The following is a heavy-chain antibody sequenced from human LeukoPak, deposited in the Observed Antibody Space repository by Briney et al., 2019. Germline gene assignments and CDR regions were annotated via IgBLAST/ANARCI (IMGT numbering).Heavy chain of an antibody. CDR2: ISGDGGST. J-gene: IGHJ4*02. D-gene: IGHD6-19*01. CDR3: ARESESSGWYDY. Sequence: PGGSLRLSCAASGFTFTRNAMAWVRQAPGKGLEWVSLISGDGGSTFYADSVKGRFTISRDNSKNSLYLQMNSLRSDDTALYYCARESESSGWYDYWGQGTLVTVSS. CDR1: GFTFTRNA. V-gene: IGHV3-43*02.